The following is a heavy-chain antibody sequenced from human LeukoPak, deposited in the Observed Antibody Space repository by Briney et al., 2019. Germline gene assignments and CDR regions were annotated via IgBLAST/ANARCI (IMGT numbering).Heavy chain of an antibody. Sequence: GGSLRLSCAASGFTFSSYAMSWVRQAPGKGLEWVSVIYSGGSTYYADSVKGRFTISRDNSKNTLYLQMNSLRAEDTAVYYCARDREYYDSSGYYTGRYFDYWGQGTLVTVSS. CDR1: GFTFSSYA. D-gene: IGHD3-22*01. J-gene: IGHJ4*02. CDR3: ARDREYYDSSGYYTGRYFDY. CDR2: IYSGGST. V-gene: IGHV3-66*01.